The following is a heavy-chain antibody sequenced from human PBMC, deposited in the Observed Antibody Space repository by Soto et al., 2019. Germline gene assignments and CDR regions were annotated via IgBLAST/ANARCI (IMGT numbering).Heavy chain of an antibody. J-gene: IGHJ4*02. CDR3: ARDSGDGSGASVNHYLDY. Sequence: PTVSWAPSGCTFSTSAKHWVRQGPGERLGWLATRKMDASEKKYVDAGKGLFTMARYNAKNSLYRQMDSLRAEDTAVDYFARDSGDGSGASVNHYLDYWGQGTLVTVSS. CDR1: GCTFSTSA. D-gene: IGHD3-10*01. CDR2: RKMDASEK. V-gene: IGHV3-7*01.